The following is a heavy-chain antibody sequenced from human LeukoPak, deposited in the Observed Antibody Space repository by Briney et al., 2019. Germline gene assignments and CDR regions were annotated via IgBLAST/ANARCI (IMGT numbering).Heavy chain of an antibody. CDR1: GGSISSSSYY. J-gene: IGHJ3*02. D-gene: IGHD3-10*01. CDR2: IYYSGST. V-gene: IGHV4-39*01. Sequence: PSETLSLTCTVSGGSISSSSYYWGWIRQLPGKGLEWIGSIYYSGSTYYNPSLKSRVTISVDTSKNQFSLKLSSVTAAETAVYYCARQLYYGSGSYLYAFDIWGQGTMVTVSS. CDR3: ARQLYYGSGSYLYAFDI.